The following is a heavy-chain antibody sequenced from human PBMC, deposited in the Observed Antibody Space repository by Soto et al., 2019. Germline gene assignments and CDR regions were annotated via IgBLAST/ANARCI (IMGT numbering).Heavy chain of an antibody. J-gene: IGHJ6*02. CDR2: IYYSGST. V-gene: IGHV4-31*03. Sequence: SETLSLTCTVSGGSISSGGYYWSWIRQHPGKGLEWIGYIYYSGSTYYNPALKSRVTISVDTSKNQFSLKLSSVTAADTAVYYCARDPYDTVGDYYYGMDVWGQGTTVTVSS. CDR1: GGSISSGGYY. CDR3: ARDPYDTVGDYYYGMDV. D-gene: IGHD3-9*01.